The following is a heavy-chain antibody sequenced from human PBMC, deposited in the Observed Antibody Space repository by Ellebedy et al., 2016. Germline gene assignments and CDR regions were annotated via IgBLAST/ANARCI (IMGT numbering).Heavy chain of an antibody. V-gene: IGHV5-51*01. J-gene: IGHJ4*02. CDR3: ARRISSGRRGPFDY. D-gene: IGHD6-19*01. CDR1: GYLFVSNC. CDR2: IWPGDFDT. Sequence: GESLKISCEGSGYLFVSNCIGWVRQMPGKGLEWMGIIWPGDFDTKYSPSFQGQVTISTDKSINTAYLHWSSLKASDTAIYYCARRISSGRRGPFDYWGQGTLVTVSS.